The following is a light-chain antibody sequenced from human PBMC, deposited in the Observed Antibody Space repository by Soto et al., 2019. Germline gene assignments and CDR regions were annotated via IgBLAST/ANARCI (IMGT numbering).Light chain of an antibody. CDR3: QTWGAGFSVV. Sequence: QSVLTLSPSASASLGASVKLTCTLSSGHSSYAIAWHQQQPEKGPRYLMKVNTDGSHNKGDGIPDRFSGSSSGAERYLTISSLQSEDEADYYCQTWGAGFSVVFGGGTKLTVL. CDR2: VNTDGSH. CDR1: SGHSSYA. J-gene: IGLJ2*01. V-gene: IGLV4-69*01.